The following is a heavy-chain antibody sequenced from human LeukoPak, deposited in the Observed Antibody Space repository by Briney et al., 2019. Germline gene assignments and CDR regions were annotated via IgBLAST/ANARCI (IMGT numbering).Heavy chain of an antibody. CDR1: GYTFTSYG. Sequence: ASVKVSCKASGYTFTSYGISWVRQASGQGLEWMGWISAYNGNTNYAQKLQGRVTMTTDTSTSTAYMELRSLRSDDTAVYYCAREVDTAMVLGVGTFDYWGQGTLVTVSS. D-gene: IGHD5-18*01. J-gene: IGHJ4*02. CDR2: ISAYNGNT. CDR3: AREVDTAMVLGVGTFDY. V-gene: IGHV1-18*01.